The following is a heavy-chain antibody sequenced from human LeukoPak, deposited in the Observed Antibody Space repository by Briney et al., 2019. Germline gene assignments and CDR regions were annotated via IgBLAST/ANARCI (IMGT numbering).Heavy chain of an antibody. CDR2: IYYRGST. J-gene: IGHJ4*02. CDR3: ARGDAAMNLLRN. CDR1: GGSMSNYY. D-gene: IGHD5-18*01. V-gene: IGHV4-59*01. Sequence: SGTLSLTCTVSGGSMSNYYWSWIRQPPGRGLEWIGYIYYRGSTNYNPSLKSRVTISVDTSKDQYYLKLTSVTAADTAVYCCARGDAAMNLLRNWGQGTLVTVSS.